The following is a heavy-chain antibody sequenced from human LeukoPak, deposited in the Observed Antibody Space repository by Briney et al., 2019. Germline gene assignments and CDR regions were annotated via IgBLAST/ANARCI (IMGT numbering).Heavy chain of an antibody. V-gene: IGHV3-7*01. CDR2: IKQDGSEK. CDR3: ARATYCSSTSCPFDY. Sequence: GGSLRLSCAASGFTFSSYWMSWVRQAPGKGLEWVANIKQDGSEKYYVDSVKGRFTISRDNAKNSLYLQMNSLRAEDTAVYYCARATYCSSTSCPFDYWGRGTLVIVSS. CDR1: GFTFSSYW. D-gene: IGHD2-2*01. J-gene: IGHJ4*02.